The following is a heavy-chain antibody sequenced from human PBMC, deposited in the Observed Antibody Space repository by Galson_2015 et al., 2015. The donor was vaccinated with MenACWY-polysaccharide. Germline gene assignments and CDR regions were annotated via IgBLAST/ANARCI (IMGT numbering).Heavy chain of an antibody. Sequence: APGQGLEWMGWINPNSGATTYAQRFQGRVMMTRDTSISTVYMELSRLKSDDTAVYYCARGGGRYHFDHWGQGTLVTVSS. V-gene: IGHV1-2*02. CDR3: ARGGGRYHFDH. CDR2: INPNSGAT. J-gene: IGHJ4*02. D-gene: IGHD1-26*01.